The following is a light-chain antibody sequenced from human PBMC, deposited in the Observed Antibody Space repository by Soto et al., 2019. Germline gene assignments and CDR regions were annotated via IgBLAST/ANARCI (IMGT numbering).Light chain of an antibody. CDR3: QQYGSSPWT. J-gene: IGKJ1*01. V-gene: IGKV3-20*01. Sequence: EIVLTQSPGTLSLSPGQRATLSCRASQSVSNTYLSWYQQKPGQAPRLLIYGVSSRPTGIPDRFSGSGSGTDFTLTISGLEPEDFAVYYCQQYGSSPWTFGQGTKVEIK. CDR1: QSVSNTY. CDR2: GVS.